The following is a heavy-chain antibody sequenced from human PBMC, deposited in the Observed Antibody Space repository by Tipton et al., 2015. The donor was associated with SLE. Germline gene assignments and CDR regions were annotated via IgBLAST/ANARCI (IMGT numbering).Heavy chain of an antibody. CDR2: IWYDGSNK. Sequence: SLRLSCAASGFTFSSYGMHWVRQAPGKGLEWVAVIWYDGSNKYYADSVKGRFTISRDNSKNTLYLQMNSLRAEDTAVYYCAREPYYYDSSGMKGFDYWGQGTLVTVSS. D-gene: IGHD3-22*01. J-gene: IGHJ4*02. CDR3: AREPYYYDSSGMKGFDY. CDR1: GFTFSSYG. V-gene: IGHV3-33*08.